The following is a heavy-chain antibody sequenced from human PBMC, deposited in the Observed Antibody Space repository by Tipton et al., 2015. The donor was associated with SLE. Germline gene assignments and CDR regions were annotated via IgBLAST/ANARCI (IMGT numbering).Heavy chain of an antibody. CDR2: ISSSSSYI. CDR3: ASLDYGDYFYYFDY. CDR1: GFTFSSYT. D-gene: IGHD4-17*01. Sequence: LSLTCAASGFTFSSYTMNWVRQAPGKGLEWVSSISSSSSYIYYADSVKGRFTISRDNAKNSLYLQMNSLRAEDTAVYYCASLDYGDYFYYFDYWGQGTLVTVSS. V-gene: IGHV3-21*03. J-gene: IGHJ4*02.